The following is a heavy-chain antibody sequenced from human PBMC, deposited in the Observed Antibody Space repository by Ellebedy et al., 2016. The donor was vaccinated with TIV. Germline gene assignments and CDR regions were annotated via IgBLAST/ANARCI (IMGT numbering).Heavy chain of an antibody. J-gene: IGHJ1*01. CDR3: AKTDGGTWYLQK. D-gene: IGHD6-13*01. CDR1: GFAFSSYA. CDR2: ITASGGAT. V-gene: IGHV3-23*01. Sequence: GESLKISCAASGFAFSSYAMMWVRQAPGKGLEWVSGITASGGATFYADSVKGRFTFSRDNSRNTLYLQMNSLRVDDTAVYYCAKTDGGTWYLQKWGRGTVVSVSS.